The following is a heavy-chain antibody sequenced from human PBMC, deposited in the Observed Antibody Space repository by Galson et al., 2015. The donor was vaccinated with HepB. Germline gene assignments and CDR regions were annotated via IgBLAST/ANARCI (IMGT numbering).Heavy chain of an antibody. J-gene: IGHJ6*02. CDR2: ISGSGGST. V-gene: IGHV3-23*01. D-gene: IGHD3-3*01. CDR1: GFTFSSYA. Sequence: SLRLSCAASGFTFSSYAMSWVRQAPGKGLEWVSAISGSGGSTYYADSVKGRFTISRDNSKNTLYLQMNSLSAEDTAVYYCAKADDFWSGYYNYYYYGMDVWGQGTTVTVSS. CDR3: AKADDFWSGYYNYYYYGMDV.